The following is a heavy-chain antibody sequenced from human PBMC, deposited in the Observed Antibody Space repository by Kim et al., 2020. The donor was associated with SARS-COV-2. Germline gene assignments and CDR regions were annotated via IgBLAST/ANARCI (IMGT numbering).Heavy chain of an antibody. J-gene: IGHJ4*02. Sequence: SETLSLTCTVSGDSISSSDYYWGWIRQPPGKGLEWIGSISYRGSTYYNPSLRSRVTISVDTSKNQFSLKLSSVTAADTAVYYCARHERSIAATGRPDFVDYWGQGTLVTVSS. CDR1: GDSISSSDYY. V-gene: IGHV4-39*01. CDR3: ARHERSIAATGRPDFVDY. D-gene: IGHD6-13*01. CDR2: ISYRGST.